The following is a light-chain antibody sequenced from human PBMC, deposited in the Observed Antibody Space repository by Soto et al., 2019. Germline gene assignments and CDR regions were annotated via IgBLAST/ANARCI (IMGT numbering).Light chain of an antibody. CDR3: QQYGSSPRT. J-gene: IGKJ1*01. CDR2: GVS. V-gene: IGKV3-20*01. Sequence: ESVLTQFPGALFFSPREKATLSCRASQTVSSGYLAWYHQKPGQAPRLLIYGVSSRATGIPDRFSGSGSGTDFTLTISRLEPEDFAVYYCQQYGSSPRTFGQGTKV. CDR1: QTVSSGY.